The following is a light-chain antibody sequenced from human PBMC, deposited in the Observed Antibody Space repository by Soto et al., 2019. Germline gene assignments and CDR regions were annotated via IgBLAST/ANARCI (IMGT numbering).Light chain of an antibody. V-gene: IGKV3-20*01. CDR1: QSVGGN. CDR3: QHYGAAPIT. CDR2: GAS. Sequence: EIVLTQSPGSLSLSPGARAPLSCRASQSVGGNVAWYQQIPGQPPKLLIFGASSRATGIADKFSGSGSGTDFTLTISRLEPADFALYYCQHYGAAPITFGQGTRLEIK. J-gene: IGKJ5*01.